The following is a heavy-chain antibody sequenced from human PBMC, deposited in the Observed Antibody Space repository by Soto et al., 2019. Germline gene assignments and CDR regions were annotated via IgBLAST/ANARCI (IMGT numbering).Heavy chain of an antibody. CDR1: GFTFSSYS. J-gene: IGHJ4*02. V-gene: IGHV3-48*01. Sequence: GSLRLSCAASGFTFSSYSMNWVRQAPGKGLEWVSYISSSSSTIYYADSVKGRFTISRDNAKNSLYLQMNSLRAEDTAVYYCARDRPLRAAAGPLLGYWGQGTLVTVSS. D-gene: IGHD6-13*01. CDR2: ISSSSSTI. CDR3: ARDRPLRAAAGPLLGY.